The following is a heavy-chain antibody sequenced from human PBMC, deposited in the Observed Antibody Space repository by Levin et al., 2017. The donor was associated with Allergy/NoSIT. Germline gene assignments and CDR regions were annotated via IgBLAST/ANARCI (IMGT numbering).Heavy chain of an antibody. V-gene: IGHV3-23*01. CDR3: AKTRDILTGDLDP. CDR1: GFTFSSYA. Sequence: GESLKISCAASGFTFSSYAMTWVRQAPGKGLEWVSSISATGGSTYYADSVKGRFTISRDNSRNTQYLQMNSLTAEDTAVYYCAKTRDILTGDLDPWGQGTLVTVSS. J-gene: IGHJ5*02. D-gene: IGHD3-9*01. CDR2: ISATGGST.